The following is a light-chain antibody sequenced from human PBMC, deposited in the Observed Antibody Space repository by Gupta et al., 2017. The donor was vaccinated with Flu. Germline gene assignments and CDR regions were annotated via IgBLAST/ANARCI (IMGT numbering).Light chain of an antibody. CDR2: KDS. Sequence: SYELTQTSSVSVSPGQTARLTCSGNILAKKYVRWFQQKPGQAPVVVIYKDSERPSGIPDRFSGSSSGTTFTLTISGAQFEDDADYYCYCAAANNWVFGAGTKLTVL. V-gene: IGLV3-27*01. CDR1: ILAKKY. J-gene: IGLJ3*02. CDR3: YCAAANNWV.